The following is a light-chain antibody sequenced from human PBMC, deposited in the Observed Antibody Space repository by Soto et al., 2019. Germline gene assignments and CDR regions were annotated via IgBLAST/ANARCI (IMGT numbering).Light chain of an antibody. Sequence: DIQMTQYPSSLSSSFGDRVTITCRASQSIRSYLNWYQQKPGKAPKLLIYAASSLQSGVPSRFIGSGSGTDFTLTISSMKPEDFATYYCQQSYSTPTFGQGTKVDIK. J-gene: IGKJ1*01. CDR3: QQSYSTPT. V-gene: IGKV1-39*01. CDR2: AAS. CDR1: QSIRSY.